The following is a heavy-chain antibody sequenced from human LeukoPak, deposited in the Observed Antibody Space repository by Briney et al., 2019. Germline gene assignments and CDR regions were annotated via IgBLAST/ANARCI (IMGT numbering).Heavy chain of an antibody. CDR3: AKGYYDILTGLQY. Sequence: GGSLRLSCAASGFTFSSYAMNWVRQAPGRGLERVTTISGSGGITYYADSVKGRFTISRDNSKNTLYLQMSSLRAEDTAVYFCAKGYYDILTGLQYWGRGTLVTVSS. CDR2: ISGSGGIT. V-gene: IGHV3-23*01. CDR1: GFTFSSYA. J-gene: IGHJ4*02. D-gene: IGHD3-9*01.